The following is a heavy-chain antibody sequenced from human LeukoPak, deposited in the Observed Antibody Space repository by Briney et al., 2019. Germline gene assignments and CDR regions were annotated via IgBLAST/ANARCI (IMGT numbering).Heavy chain of an antibody. CDR2: ISGSTDRT. D-gene: IGHD6-19*01. Sequence: GGSLRLSCAASGFTFSSYAMSWVRQAPGKGLEWVSAISGSTDRTYYADSVKGRFTVSRDNSKNTLYLQMNSLRAEDTAVYYCAKGRSSAVAGNKNYWGQGTLVTVSS. J-gene: IGHJ4*02. CDR3: AKGRSSAVAGNKNY. CDR1: GFTFSSYA. V-gene: IGHV3-23*01.